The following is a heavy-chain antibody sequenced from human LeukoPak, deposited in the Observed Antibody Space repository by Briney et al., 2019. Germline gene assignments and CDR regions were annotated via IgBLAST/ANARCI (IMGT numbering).Heavy chain of an antibody. D-gene: IGHD5-12*01. J-gene: IGHJ4*02. V-gene: IGHV3-53*01. CDR1: GFTVSSNY. CDR2: IYSGGST. Sequence: GGSLRLSCAASGFTVSSNYMSWVRQAPGKGLEWVSIIYSGGSTFYADSVKGRFTISRDNSKNTLYLQMNSLRAEDTAVYYCAKDGAWLRFDDWGQGILVTVSS. CDR3: AKDGAWLRFDD.